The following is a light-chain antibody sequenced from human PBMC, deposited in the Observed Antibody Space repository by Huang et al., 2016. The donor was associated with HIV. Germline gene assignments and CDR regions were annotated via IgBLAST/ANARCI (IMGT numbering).Light chain of an antibody. CDR1: QSISNW. V-gene: IGKV1-5*03. CDR2: KAS. J-gene: IGKJ2*01. CDR3: QQYNSYPYT. Sequence: DIQMTQSPSTLSASVRDRVTITCLASQSISNWLAWYQQKPGKAPKLLIYKASGLESGVPSRFSGSGSGTEFTLTISSLQPDDFATYYCQQYNSYPYTFGQGTKLEIK.